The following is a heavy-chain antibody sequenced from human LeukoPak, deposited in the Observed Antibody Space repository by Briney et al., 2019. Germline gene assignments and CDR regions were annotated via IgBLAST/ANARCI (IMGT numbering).Heavy chain of an antibody. CDR1: GYTFTSYG. CDR2: ISAYNGNT. D-gene: IGHD3-22*01. J-gene: IGHJ4*02. Sequence: ASVKVSCKASGYTFTSYGISWVRQAPGQGLEWMGWISAYNGNTNYAQKLQGRVTMTTDTSTSTAYMELRSLRSDDTAVYYCARTYYYDSSGYTPPGLFDYWGQGTLVTVSS. CDR3: ARTYYYDSSGYTPPGLFDY. V-gene: IGHV1-18*01.